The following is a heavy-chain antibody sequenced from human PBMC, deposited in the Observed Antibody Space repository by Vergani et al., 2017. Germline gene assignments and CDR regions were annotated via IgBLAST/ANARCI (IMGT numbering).Heavy chain of an antibody. J-gene: IGHJ4*02. D-gene: IGHD6-6*01. CDR1: GFSFPGYA. CDR2: VSGSSATP. V-gene: IGHV3-23*04. Sequence: VQLVESGGGLVQPGGSLRLSCEASGFSFPGYAMSWVRQAPGKGLEWVSSVSGSSATPYYADSVKGRFIISRDNSKNTLHLQMNSLRADDTAVYYCAKDLVSSTSSLFVDYWGQGTLVTVPS. CDR3: AKDLVSSTSSLFVDY.